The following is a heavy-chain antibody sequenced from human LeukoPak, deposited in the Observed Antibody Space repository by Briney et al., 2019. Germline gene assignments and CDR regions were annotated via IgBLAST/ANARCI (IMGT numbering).Heavy chain of an antibody. CDR2: SRNKVYSYTT. V-gene: IGHV3-72*01. D-gene: IGHD3-3*01. Sequence: PGGSLRLSCVASGFTSSDHYMDWVRQAPGKGLEWVGRSRNKVYSYTTEYAASVKGRFTISRDDSKNSLYLQMNSLKTEDTAVYYCASYLDGSNSWSGMDVWGKGTTVTVSS. J-gene: IGHJ6*04. CDR3: ASYLDGSNSWSGMDV. CDR1: GFTSSDHY.